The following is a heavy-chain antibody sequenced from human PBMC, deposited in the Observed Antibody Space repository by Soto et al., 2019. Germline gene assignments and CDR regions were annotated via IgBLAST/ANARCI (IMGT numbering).Heavy chain of an antibody. J-gene: IGHJ6*02. D-gene: IGHD3-10*01. CDR3: ASLRISYAVDV. Sequence: EVQLVESGGGLVQPGGSLRLSCGVSGFTFGDYWMTWVRQAPGKGLEWVANMNQDGKERFYVDSVKGRFTISRDNAKNSLYLQMNSLRAEHTAVYYCASLRISYAVDVWGQGTTVTVSS. CDR1: GFTFGDYW. V-gene: IGHV3-7*05. CDR2: MNQDGKER.